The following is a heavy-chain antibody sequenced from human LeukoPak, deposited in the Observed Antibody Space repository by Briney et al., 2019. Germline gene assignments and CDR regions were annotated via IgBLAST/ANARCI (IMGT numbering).Heavy chain of an antibody. J-gene: IGHJ4*02. CDR2: ISSSSSTI. Sequence: GGSLRLSCAASGFTFSSYSMNWVRQAPGKGLEWVSYISSSSSTIYYADSVKGRFTISRDNAKNSLYLQMNSLRAEDTAVYYCASITVAGRTSWGQGTLVTVSS. CDR1: GFTFSSYS. D-gene: IGHD6-13*01. CDR3: ASITVAGRTS. V-gene: IGHV3-48*04.